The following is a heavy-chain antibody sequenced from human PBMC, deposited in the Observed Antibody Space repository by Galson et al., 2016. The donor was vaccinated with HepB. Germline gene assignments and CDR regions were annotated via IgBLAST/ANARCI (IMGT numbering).Heavy chain of an antibody. CDR1: GYTFTNYG. Sequence: SVKVSCKASGYTFTNYGISWVRQAPGQGLEWMGWISAYNGHTNYAQKLQGRVTMTTDTSTSTAYMELRSLRSEDTAVYYCATFLEYASSWFENEYLQHWGQVTLVSGSS. CDR2: ISAYNGHT. CDR3: ATFLEYASSWFENEYLQH. V-gene: IGHV1-18*01. J-gene: IGHJ1*01. D-gene: IGHD6-13*01.